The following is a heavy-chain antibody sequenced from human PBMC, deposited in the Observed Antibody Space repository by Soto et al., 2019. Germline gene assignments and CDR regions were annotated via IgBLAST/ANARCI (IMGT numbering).Heavy chain of an antibody. D-gene: IGHD2-8*01. CDR1: GYTFTTYD. J-gene: IGHJ6*02. CDR2: ISTYNGNT. CDR3: ARDPYHVLMVNAPNLYGMDV. V-gene: IGHV1-18*01. Sequence: ASVKVSCKASGYTFTTYDISRVRQAPGQELEWMGRISTYNGNTNYPQSLQGRLTMTTDTSTTTAYMELRSLRSDDTAVYYCARDPYHVLMVNAPNLYGMDVWGQGTTVTVSS.